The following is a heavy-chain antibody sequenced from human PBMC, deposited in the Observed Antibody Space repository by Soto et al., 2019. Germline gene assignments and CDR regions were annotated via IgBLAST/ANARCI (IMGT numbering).Heavy chain of an antibody. Sequence: QVQLVQSGAEEKKPGASVKVSCTASGYTFTGYAMHWVRQAPGQRLEWMGWINAGNGNTKYSQKFQGRVTITRDTSASTAYMELSSLRSEDTAVYYCAGAVAVPADFDYWGQGTMVTVSS. V-gene: IGHV1-3*05. D-gene: IGHD6-19*01. CDR1: GYTFTGYA. J-gene: IGHJ4*02. CDR3: AGAVAVPADFDY. CDR2: INAGNGNT.